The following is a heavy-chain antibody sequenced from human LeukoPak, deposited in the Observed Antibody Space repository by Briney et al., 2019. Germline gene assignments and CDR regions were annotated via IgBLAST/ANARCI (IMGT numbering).Heavy chain of an antibody. J-gene: IGHJ4*02. CDR3: ARDRSYFSDTGTDY. V-gene: IGHV4-4*07. CDR2: LYATGNT. CDR1: GGSISRYY. D-gene: IGHD2-8*02. Sequence: TSSETLSLTCTVSGGSISRYYWSWIRQPAGKGLEWIGRLYATGNTNYSPSLARRVTISVDTSKNQFSPRLYSVTAVDTAIYYCARDRSYFSDTGTDYWGQGILVTVSS.